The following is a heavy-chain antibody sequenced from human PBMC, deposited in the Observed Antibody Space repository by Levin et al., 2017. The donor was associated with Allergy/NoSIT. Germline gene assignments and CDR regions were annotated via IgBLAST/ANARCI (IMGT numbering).Heavy chain of an antibody. V-gene: IGHV3-30-3*01. CDR2: ISSDGSNK. J-gene: IGHJ4*02. CDR3: AKVGGVTVVVPPALRSFDY. CDR1: GFTFSSYA. D-gene: IGHD2-2*01. Sequence: PGGSLRLSCAASGFTFSSYAMHWVRQAPGKGLEWVAVISSDGSNKYYADSVKGRFTISRDDSKNTLYLQMDSLRAEDTAVYYCAKVGGVTVVVPPALRSFDYWGQGTLVTVSS.